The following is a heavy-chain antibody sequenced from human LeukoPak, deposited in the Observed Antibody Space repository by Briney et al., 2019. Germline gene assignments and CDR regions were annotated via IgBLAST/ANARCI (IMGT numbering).Heavy chain of an antibody. CDR3: ARGGASERSGGSFDY. CDR1: GFPFSSYA. J-gene: IGHJ4*02. V-gene: IGHV3-64*01. Sequence: PGGSLRLSCAASGFPFSSYAMHWVRQAPGKGLEYVSAISSNGGSTYYANSVKGRFTISRDNSKNTLYLQMGSLRAEDMAVYYCARGGASERSGGSFDYWGQGTLVTVSS. D-gene: IGHD4-23*01. CDR2: ISSNGGST.